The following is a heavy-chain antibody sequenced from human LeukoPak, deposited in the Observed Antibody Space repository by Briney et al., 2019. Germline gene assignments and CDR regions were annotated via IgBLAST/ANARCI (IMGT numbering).Heavy chain of an antibody. J-gene: IGHJ4*02. D-gene: IGHD6-25*01. V-gene: IGHV1-8*03. CDR1: GYTFTNYH. Sequence: ASVKVSCKASGYTFTNYHINWVRQASGQGLEWMTWINPGTGDKGYARKFQDRVTITTDTSISTAYMELSSLSSEDTAVYFCARTTSMTSSGYDYWGQGTLVSVSS. CDR2: INPGTGDK. CDR3: ARTTSMTSSGYDY.